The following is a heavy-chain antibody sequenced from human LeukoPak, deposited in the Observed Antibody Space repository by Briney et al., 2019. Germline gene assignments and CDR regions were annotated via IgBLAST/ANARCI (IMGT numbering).Heavy chain of an antibody. CDR1: GGSISSGSYY. CDR3: ARLRIVGATLYFDY. V-gene: IGHV4-61*01. CDR2: ISHSGST. D-gene: IGHD1-26*01. Sequence: PSQTLSLTCTVSGGSISSGSYYWSWIRQTPGKGLEWIGYISHSGSTNYNPSLKSRVTISVDTSKTQFSLNLSSVTAADTAVYYCARLRIVGATLYFDYWGQGIRVTVSS. J-gene: IGHJ4*02.